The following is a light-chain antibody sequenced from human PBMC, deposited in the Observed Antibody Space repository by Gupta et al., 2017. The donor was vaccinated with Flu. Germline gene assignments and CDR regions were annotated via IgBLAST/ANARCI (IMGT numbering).Light chain of an antibody. CDR2: LNSDGSH. CDR3: QTWGTGPV. CDR1: SGHSSYA. J-gene: IGLJ2*01. Sequence: QPVLPQSPSASASLGASVTPTCPLSSGHSSYAIAWHQQQPEKGPRYLMKLNSDGSHSKGDGIPDRFSGSSSGAERYLTISSLQSEDEADYYCQTWGTGPVFGGGTKLTVL. V-gene: IGLV4-69*02.